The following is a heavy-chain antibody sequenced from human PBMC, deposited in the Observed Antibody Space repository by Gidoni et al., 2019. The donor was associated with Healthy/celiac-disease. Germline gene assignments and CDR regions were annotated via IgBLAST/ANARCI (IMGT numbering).Heavy chain of an antibody. D-gene: IGHD6-19*01. Sequence: QLQLQESGPGLVKPSETLSLTCTVSGGSIRSSSYYWGWIRQPPGKGLEWIGSIYYSGSTYYNPSFKRRVTISVDTSKNQFSLKLSSVTAADTAVYYCARKIIAVAQSNWFDPWGQGTLVTVSS. CDR3: ARKIIAVAQSNWFDP. CDR2: IYYSGST. J-gene: IGHJ5*02. CDR1: GGSIRSSSYY. V-gene: IGHV4-39*01.